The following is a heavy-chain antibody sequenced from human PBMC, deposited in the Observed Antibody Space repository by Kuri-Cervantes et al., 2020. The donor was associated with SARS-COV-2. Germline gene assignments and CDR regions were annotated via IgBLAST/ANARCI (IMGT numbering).Heavy chain of an antibody. CDR1: GGSFSNFL. D-gene: IGHD2-2*01. Sequence: SETLSLTCGVYGGSFSNFLWDWVRQPPGKGLEWIGEINYSGTTNYNSSLKSRVTISVDTSKNQFSLRLTSVTAADTAVYYCARGLIGLVPAPVLGLGPHYYYFHMDVWGQGTTVTVSS. CDR2: INYSGTT. V-gene: IGHV4-34*01. CDR3: ARGLIGLVPAPVLGLGPHYYYFHMDV. J-gene: IGHJ6*02.